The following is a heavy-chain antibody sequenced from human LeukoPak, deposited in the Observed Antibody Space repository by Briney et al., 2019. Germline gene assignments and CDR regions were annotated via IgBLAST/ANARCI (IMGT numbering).Heavy chain of an antibody. CDR1: GYTFTNYG. CDR2: ISGYNGNT. J-gene: IGHJ4*02. D-gene: IGHD5-12*01. CDR3: ARDQLRWLRASDY. V-gene: IGHV1-18*01. Sequence: GASVKVSCKASGYTFTNYGLSWVRQAPGQGLEWMGWISGYNGNTKYVQKLQGRVTMTTDTSTSTAYMELRSLRSDDTAVYYCARDQLRWLRASDYWGQGTLVTVSS.